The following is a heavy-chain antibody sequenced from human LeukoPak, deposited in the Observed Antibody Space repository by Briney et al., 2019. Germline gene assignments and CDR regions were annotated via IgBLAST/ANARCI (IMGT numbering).Heavy chain of an antibody. V-gene: IGHV3-23*01. CDR1: GITFSSYA. CDR2: ISGSGAGT. CDR3: AKMAAGDFDY. J-gene: IGHJ4*02. Sequence: GGSLRLSCAASGITFSSYAMSWVRQAPGKGLEWVSGISGSGAGTNYADSVKGRFTISRDNSKNTLYLQMNSLRAEDTAVYYCAKMAAGDFDYWGQGTLVTVSS. D-gene: IGHD6-13*01.